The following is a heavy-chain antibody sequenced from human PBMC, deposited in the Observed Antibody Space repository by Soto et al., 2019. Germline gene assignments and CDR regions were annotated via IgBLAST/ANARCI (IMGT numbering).Heavy chain of an antibody. CDR3: ARYGSGSSVWFDP. V-gene: IGHV4-59*01. CDR2: IYYSGST. Sequence: SETLSLTCTVAGGSISSYYWSWIRQPPGKGLEWIGYIYYSGSTNYNPSLKSRVTISVDTSKNQFSLKLSSVTAADTAVYYCARYGSGSSVWFDPWGQGTLVTVSS. J-gene: IGHJ5*02. CDR1: GGSISSYY. D-gene: IGHD3-10*01.